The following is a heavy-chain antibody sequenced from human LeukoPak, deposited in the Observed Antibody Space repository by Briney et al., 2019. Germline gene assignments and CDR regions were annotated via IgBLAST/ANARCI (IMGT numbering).Heavy chain of an antibody. V-gene: IGHV4-61*01. CDR2: IYYSGST. Sequence: SETLSLTCTGSGDSVSSGSYDWGWIRQPPGKGLEWIGYIYYSGSTNYNPSLKSRVTIAVDTSKNQFSLKLSSVTAADTAVYYCASGRWGAAAGTGPNDYWGQGTLVTVSS. J-gene: IGHJ4*02. CDR1: GDSVSSGSYD. CDR3: ASGRWGAAAGTGPNDY. D-gene: IGHD6-13*01.